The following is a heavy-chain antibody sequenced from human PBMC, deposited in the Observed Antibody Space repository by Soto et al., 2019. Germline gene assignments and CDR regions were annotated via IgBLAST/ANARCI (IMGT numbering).Heavy chain of an antibody. CDR2: IIPILGIA. CDR1: GGTFSSYT. CDR3: ARASYDYIWGSYRYTDYFQH. V-gene: IGHV1-69*02. Sequence: QVQLVQSGAEVKKPGSSVKVSCTASGGTFSSYTISWVRQAPGQGLEWMGRIIPILGIANYAQKFQGRVTITADKSTSTAYMELSSLRSEDTAVYYCARASYDYIWGSYRYTDYFQHWGQGTLVTVSS. D-gene: IGHD3-16*02. J-gene: IGHJ1*01.